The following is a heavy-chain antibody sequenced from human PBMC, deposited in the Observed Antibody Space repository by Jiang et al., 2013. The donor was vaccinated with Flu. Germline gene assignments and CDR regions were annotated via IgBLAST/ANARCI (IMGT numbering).Heavy chain of an antibody. CDR1: GYSFTSYW. D-gene: IGHD1-14*01. V-gene: IGHV5-10-1*01. CDR2: IDPSDSYT. CDR3: ARRKPSPKVPKPGAFDI. Sequence: GAEVKKPGESLRISCKGSGYSFTSYWISWVRRMPGKGLEWMGRIDPSDSYTNYSPSFQGHVTISADKSISTAYLQWSSLKASDTAMYYCARRKPSPKVPKPGAFDIWGQGTMVTVSS. J-gene: IGHJ3*02.